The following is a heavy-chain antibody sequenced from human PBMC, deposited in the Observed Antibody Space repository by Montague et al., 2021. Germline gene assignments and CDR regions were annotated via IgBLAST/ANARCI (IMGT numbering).Heavy chain of an antibody. CDR2: IGDDGVET. CDR3: GVSPRRGGMDG. Sequence: SLRLSCAASGFTFSSYWMSWVRQAPGKGLEWVANIGDDGVETYYVDSVKGRFTVSRDNAKSSLYLQMNSLRAEDTAVDYCGVSPRRGGMDGWGKGTPVTVSS. V-gene: IGHV3-7*01. CDR1: GFTFSSYW. J-gene: IGHJ6*03.